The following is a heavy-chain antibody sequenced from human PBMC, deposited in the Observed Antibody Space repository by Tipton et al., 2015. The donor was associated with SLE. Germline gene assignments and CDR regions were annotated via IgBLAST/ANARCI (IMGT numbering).Heavy chain of an antibody. J-gene: IGHJ6*03. CDR2: LYYSGNT. D-gene: IGHD1-1*01. Sequence: TLSLTCTVSGASISSSGYSWGWIRQPPGKGLEWIGCLYYSGNTYYNPSLKSRVTISADTSKNQLSLRLSSVTAADTAVYYCARAPGLERAYYYYYYMDVWGKGTTVTVSS. V-gene: IGHV4-39*07. CDR3: ARAPGLERAYYYYYYMDV. CDR1: GASISSSGYS.